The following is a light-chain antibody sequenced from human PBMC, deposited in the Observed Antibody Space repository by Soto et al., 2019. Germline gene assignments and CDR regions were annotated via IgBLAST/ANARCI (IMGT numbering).Light chain of an antibody. CDR3: QQSYSAPYT. V-gene: IGKV1-39*01. CDR2: AAS. J-gene: IGKJ2*01. CDR1: QTINTY. Sequence: DIQMTQSPSSLSASVGDRVTVTCRAGQTINTYLNWYQQKVGEAPKLLIYAASNLESGVPSRFSGSGSETDFTLTISSLQPEDSATYYCQQSYSAPYTFGQGTKLDI.